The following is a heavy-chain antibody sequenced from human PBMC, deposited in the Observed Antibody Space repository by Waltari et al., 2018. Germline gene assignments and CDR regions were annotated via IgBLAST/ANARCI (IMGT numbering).Heavy chain of an antibody. V-gene: IGHV3-30-3*01. Sequence: QVQLVESGGGVVQPGRSLRLSCAASGFTFSSYAMHWVRQAPGKGLEWVAVISYDGGNKYYADSVKGRFTISRDNSKNTLYLQMNSLRAEDTAVYYCARGEVVPAASSDYWGQGTLVTVSS. CDR2: ISYDGGNK. J-gene: IGHJ4*02. CDR1: GFTFSSYA. D-gene: IGHD2-2*01. CDR3: ARGEVVPAASSDY.